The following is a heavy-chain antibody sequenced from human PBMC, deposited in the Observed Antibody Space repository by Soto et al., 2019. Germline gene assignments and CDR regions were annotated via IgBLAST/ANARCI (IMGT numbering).Heavy chain of an antibody. J-gene: IGHJ4*02. D-gene: IGHD4-17*01. CDR3: ARTFSYGESDY. CDR2: IYYSGST. CDR1: GGSISSYY. Sequence: SETLSLTCTVSGGSISSYYWSWVRQPPGKGLEWIGYIYYSGSTNYNPSLKSRVTISVDTSKNQFSLKLSSVTAADTAVYYCARTFSYGESDYWGQGTLVTVSS. V-gene: IGHV4-59*01.